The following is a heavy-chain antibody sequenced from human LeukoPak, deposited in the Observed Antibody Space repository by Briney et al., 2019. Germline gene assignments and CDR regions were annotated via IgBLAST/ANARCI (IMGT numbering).Heavy chain of an antibody. Sequence: GGSLRLSCAASGFTFSSYSMNWVRQAPGKGLEWVSSISSSSYIYYADSVKGRFTISRDNAKNTLYLQMNSLRAEDTAVYYCARYAISWSLDYWGQGTLVTVSS. J-gene: IGHJ4*02. CDR1: GFTFSSYS. V-gene: IGHV3-21*01. CDR3: ARYAISWSLDY. CDR2: ISSSSYI. D-gene: IGHD6-13*01.